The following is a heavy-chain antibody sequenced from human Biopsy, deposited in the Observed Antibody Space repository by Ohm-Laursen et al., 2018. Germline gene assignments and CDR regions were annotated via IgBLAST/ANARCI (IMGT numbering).Heavy chain of an antibody. V-gene: IGHV1-46*01. CDR1: GYSFTSYY. J-gene: IGHJ4*02. CDR3: ARNTGWYGDLYYFDY. CDR2: INPSGSTT. D-gene: IGHD6-19*01. Sequence: ASVKVSCKVSGYSFTSYYMHWVRQAPGQGLEWMGMINPSGSTTSYPQIFQGRVTMTRDTSKSTVYMELSSLRSADTAVYFCARNTGWYGDLYYFDYWGQGTLVTVSS.